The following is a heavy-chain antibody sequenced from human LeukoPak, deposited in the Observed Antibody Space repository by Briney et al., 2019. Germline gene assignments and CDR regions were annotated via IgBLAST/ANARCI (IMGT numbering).Heavy chain of an antibody. J-gene: IGHJ1*01. D-gene: IGHD3-9*01. CDR1: GGSISSSSYY. Sequence: SETLSLTCTVSGGSISSSSYYWGWIRQPPGKGLEWIGNIYYSGNTYYNPSLKSRVTISVDTSKNQFSLKLSSVTAADTAVYYCARGRPRSRLYDILTGCPNFAEYFQHWGQGTLVTVSS. CDR2: IYYSGNT. CDR3: ARGRPRSRLYDILTGCPNFAEYFQH. V-gene: IGHV4-39*07.